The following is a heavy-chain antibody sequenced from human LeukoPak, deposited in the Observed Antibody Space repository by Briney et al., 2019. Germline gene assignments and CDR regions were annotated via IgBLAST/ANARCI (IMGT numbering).Heavy chain of an antibody. CDR2: IYSCGST. J-gene: IGHJ4*02. CDR3: AAEKPGTGTFLDY. V-gene: IGHV3-53*01. CDR1: GFTASSDY. D-gene: IGHD1-1*01. Sequence: AGGSLRLSCVASGFTASSDYMSWVRPAPGKGLEWVSVIYSCGSTEYADSVRGRFTISRDKSSNTLYLQMNSLRAEDTAVYFCAAEKPGTGTFLDYWGQGTLVTVSS.